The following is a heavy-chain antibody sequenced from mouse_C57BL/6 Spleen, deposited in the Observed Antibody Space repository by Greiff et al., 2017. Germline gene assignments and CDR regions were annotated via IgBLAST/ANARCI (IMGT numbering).Heavy chain of an antibody. Sequence: EVQRVESGGGLVKPGGSLKLSCAASGFTFSDYGMHWVRPAPEKGLSWVAYISSGSSTIYYADTVKGRFTISIDNAKNTLFLQMTSLRSEDTAMYYCARPGPSLPFDYWGQGTTLTVSS. CDR2: ISSGSSTI. V-gene: IGHV5-17*01. CDR3: ARPGPSLPFDY. D-gene: IGHD3-3*01. J-gene: IGHJ2*01. CDR1: GFTFSDYG.